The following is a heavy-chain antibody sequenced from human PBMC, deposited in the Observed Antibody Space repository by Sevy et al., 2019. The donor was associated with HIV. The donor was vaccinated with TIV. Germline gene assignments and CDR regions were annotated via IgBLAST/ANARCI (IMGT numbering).Heavy chain of an antibody. Sequence: GGSLRLSCAASGFTFSSYNMNWVRQAPGKGLEWVSSISTSSSYIYYADSVKGRFTISRGNARNSLYLQMNSLRAADTAVYYCTTDLEEYCSGGSCTRFDYWGQGTLVTVSS. CDR1: GFTFSSYN. CDR2: ISTSSSYI. V-gene: IGHV3-21*06. CDR3: TTDLEEYCSGGSCTRFDY. D-gene: IGHD2-15*01. J-gene: IGHJ4*02.